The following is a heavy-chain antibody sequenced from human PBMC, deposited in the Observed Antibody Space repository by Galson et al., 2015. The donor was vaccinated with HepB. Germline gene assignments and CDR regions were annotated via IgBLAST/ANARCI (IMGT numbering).Heavy chain of an antibody. D-gene: IGHD3-10*01. CDR1: GGTFSSYA. CDR2: IIPIFGTA. V-gene: IGHV1-69*13. J-gene: IGHJ4*02. CDR3: ARSLTYYYGSGSYYHFDH. Sequence: SVKVSCKASGGTFSSYAISWVRQAPGQGLEWMGGIIPIFGTANYAQKFQGRVTITADESTSTAYMELSSLRSEDTAVYYCARSLTYYYGSGSYYHFDHWGQGTLVTVSS.